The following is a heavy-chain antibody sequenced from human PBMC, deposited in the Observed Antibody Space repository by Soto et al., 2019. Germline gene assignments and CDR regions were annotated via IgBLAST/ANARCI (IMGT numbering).Heavy chain of an antibody. D-gene: IGHD6-6*01. CDR2: IYYSGST. J-gene: IGHJ6*03. V-gene: IGHV4-59*01. Sequence: SETLSLTCTVSGGSISSYYWIWIRQPPGKGLEWIGYIYYSGSTNYNPSLKSRVTISVDTSKNQFSLKLSSVTAADTAVYYCARGDSSSRYYYYMDVWGKGTTVTVSS. CDR3: ARGDSSSRYYYYMDV. CDR1: GGSISSYY.